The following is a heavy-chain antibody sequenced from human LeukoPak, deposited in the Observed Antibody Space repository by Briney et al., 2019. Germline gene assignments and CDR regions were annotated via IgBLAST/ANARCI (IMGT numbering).Heavy chain of an antibody. Sequence: PGGAPRLSCAASGFPFSSYSMKRVRQAPGKGLEWGSSISTSSRYINYADSVKGRFTISRDNARNSLYLQMNSLRAEDTAVYYCARDWAVGDPNTLDIWGQGTMVTVSS. CDR2: ISTSSRYI. CDR3: ARDWAVGDPNTLDI. CDR1: GFPFSSYS. D-gene: IGHD2-21*02. J-gene: IGHJ3*02. V-gene: IGHV3-21*01.